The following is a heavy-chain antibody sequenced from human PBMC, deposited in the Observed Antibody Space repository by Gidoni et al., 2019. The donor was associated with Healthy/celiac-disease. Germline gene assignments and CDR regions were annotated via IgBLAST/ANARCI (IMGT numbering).Heavy chain of an antibody. Sequence: EVQLVESGGGLVKPGGSLRRAWAASGFTFSSYSMNWVRQAPGKGLGWVSSISSSSRYIYYADSVKCRFPISSDNAKNSLSLQMHSLSAEDTALYYCARDGETGDLAFDIWGQGTMVTVSS. V-gene: IGHV3-21*01. CDR3: ARDGETGDLAFDI. CDR2: ISSSSRYI. CDR1: GFTFSSYS. D-gene: IGHD7-27*01. J-gene: IGHJ3*02.